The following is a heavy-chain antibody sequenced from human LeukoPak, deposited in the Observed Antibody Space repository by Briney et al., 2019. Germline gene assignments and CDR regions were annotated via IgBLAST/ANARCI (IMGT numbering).Heavy chain of an antibody. CDR1: GFTFSSYR. Sequence: PGGSLRLSCAASGFTFSSYRMNWVRQAPGKGLEWVSYISSSSSTIYYADSVKGRFTISRDNAKNSLYLQMNSLRDEDTAVYYCARLYGSGRYNWFDPWGQGTLVTVSS. D-gene: IGHD3-10*01. V-gene: IGHV3-48*02. J-gene: IGHJ5*02. CDR2: ISSSSSTI. CDR3: ARLYGSGRYNWFDP.